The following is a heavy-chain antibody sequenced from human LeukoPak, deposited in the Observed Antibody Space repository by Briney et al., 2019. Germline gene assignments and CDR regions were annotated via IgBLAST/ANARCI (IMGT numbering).Heavy chain of an antibody. CDR1: GGSFSGYY. CDR3: ARQSSGWYYAFDI. V-gene: IGHV4-34*01. CDR2: INHSGST. Sequence: PSETLSLTCAVSGGSFSGYYWSWIRQPPGKGLEWIGEINHSGSTNYNPSLKSRVTISVDTSKNQFFLKLSSVTAADTAVYYCARQSSGWYYAFDIWGQGTMVTVSS. D-gene: IGHD6-19*01. J-gene: IGHJ3*02.